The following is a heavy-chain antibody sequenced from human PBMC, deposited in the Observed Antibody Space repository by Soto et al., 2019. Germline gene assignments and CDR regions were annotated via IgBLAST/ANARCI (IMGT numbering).Heavy chain of an antibody. CDR2: IYYSGST. V-gene: IGHV4-31*03. J-gene: IGHJ4*02. D-gene: IGHD1-26*01. CDR3: ASREVGATDY. CDR1: GGPISSGGYY. Sequence: PSETLSLTCTVSGGPISSGGYYWSWIRQHPGKGLEWIGYIYYSGSTYYNPSLKSRVTISVDTSKNQFSLKLSSVTAADTAVYYCASREVGATDYWGQGTLVTVSS.